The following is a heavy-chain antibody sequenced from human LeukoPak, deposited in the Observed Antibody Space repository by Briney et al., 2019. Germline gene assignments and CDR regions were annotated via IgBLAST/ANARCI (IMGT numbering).Heavy chain of an antibody. D-gene: IGHD5-24*01. CDR3: ARAVEMATDYYYYYMDV. V-gene: IGHV1-18*01. J-gene: IGHJ6*03. CDR1: GYTFTNYA. CDR2: ISAYNGNT. Sequence: ASVKVSCKASGYTFTNYAISWVRQAPGQGLEWVGWISAYNGNTNYAQKLQGRVTMTTDTSTSTAYMELSSLRSEDTAVYYCARAVEMATDYYYYYMDVWGKGTMVTVSS.